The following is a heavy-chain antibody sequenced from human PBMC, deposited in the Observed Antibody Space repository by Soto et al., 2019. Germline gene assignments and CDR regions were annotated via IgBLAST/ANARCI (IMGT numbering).Heavy chain of an antibody. Sequence: SETLSLTCTVSGGSISSYYWSWIRQPPGKGLEWIGYIYYSGSTNYNPSLKSRVTISVDTSKNQFSLKLSSVTAADTAVYYCARRHRYSLHRYYYYYMDVWGKGTTVTVSS. CDR3: ARRHRYSLHRYYYYYMDV. J-gene: IGHJ6*03. V-gene: IGHV4-59*01. D-gene: IGHD1-26*01. CDR1: GGSISSYY. CDR2: IYYSGST.